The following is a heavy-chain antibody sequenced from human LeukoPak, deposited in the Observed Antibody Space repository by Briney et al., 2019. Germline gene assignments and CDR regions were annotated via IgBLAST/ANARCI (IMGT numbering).Heavy chain of an antibody. CDR1: GGSISSGDYY. J-gene: IGHJ4*02. CDR2: IYYSGST. CDR3: ARRHSSGWDFDY. V-gene: IGHV4-30-4*01. Sequence: SQTLSLTCTVSGGSISSGDYYWSWIRQPPGKGLEWIGYIYYSGSTNYNPSLKSRVTISVDTSRNQFSLKLSSVTAADTAVYYCARRHSSGWDFDYWGQGTLVTVSS. D-gene: IGHD6-19*01.